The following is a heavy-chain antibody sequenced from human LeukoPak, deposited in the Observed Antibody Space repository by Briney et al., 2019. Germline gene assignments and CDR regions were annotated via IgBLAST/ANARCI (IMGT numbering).Heavy chain of an antibody. V-gene: IGHV4-34*01. CDR2: INHSGST. CDR3: ARESYGSGSYYPSSYYFDY. D-gene: IGHD3-10*01. J-gene: IGHJ4*02. Sequence: PSETLSLTCAVYGGSFSGYYWSWIRQPPGKGLEWIGEINHSGSTNDNPSLKSRVTISVDTSKNQFPLKLSSVTAADTAVYYSARESYGSGSYYPSSYYFDYWGQGTLVTVSS. CDR1: GGSFSGYY.